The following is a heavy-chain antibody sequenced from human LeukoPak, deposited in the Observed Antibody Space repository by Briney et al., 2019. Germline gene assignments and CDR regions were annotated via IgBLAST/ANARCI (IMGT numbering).Heavy chain of an antibody. CDR1: GYTFTSYG. CDR2: ISAYNGNT. Sequence: AAGKVSCKAAGYTFTSYGISWVREAPGQGQEWMGWISAYNGNTNYAQKLPGRVTMTTDTSTSTAYMELRSLRSDDTAVYYCASVVSPNWFDPWGQGTLVTVSS. CDR3: ASVVSPNWFDP. D-gene: IGHD2-2*01. J-gene: IGHJ5*02. V-gene: IGHV1-18*01.